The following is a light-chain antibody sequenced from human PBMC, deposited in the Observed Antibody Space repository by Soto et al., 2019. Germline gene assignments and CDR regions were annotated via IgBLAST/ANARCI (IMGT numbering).Light chain of an antibody. CDR3: QQYYSYPQT. V-gene: IGKV1-13*02. CDR2: DAS. CDR1: QDISNF. Sequence: IQVTQSPSSLSGSIGDRVTITCQASQDISNFLNWYQQKPGKAPNLLIYDASTLQSGVPSRFSGSGSGTDFTLTISCLQSEDFATYYCQQYYSYPQTFGQGTKVDIK. J-gene: IGKJ1*01.